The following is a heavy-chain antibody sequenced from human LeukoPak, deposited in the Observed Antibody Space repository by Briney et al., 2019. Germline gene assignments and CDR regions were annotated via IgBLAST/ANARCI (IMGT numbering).Heavy chain of an antibody. CDR2: IRPRGDNS. Sequence: GGSLRLSCAASGFTFSSYDMTWVRQAPGRGLEWVSSIRPRGDNSYYGDSVKGRFTVSRDNSKNTVYLEMNNMRVDDTAIYYCARVAGWHWFDPWGQGTLVTVSS. CDR3: ARVAGWHWFDP. D-gene: IGHD6-19*01. CDR1: GFTFSSYD. J-gene: IGHJ5*02. V-gene: IGHV3-23*01.